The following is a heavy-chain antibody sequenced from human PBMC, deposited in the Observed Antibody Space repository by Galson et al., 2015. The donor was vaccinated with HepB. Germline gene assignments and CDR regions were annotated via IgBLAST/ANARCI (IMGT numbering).Heavy chain of an antibody. D-gene: IGHD4-11*01. CDR3: ARDWASDDYSNYGYYYYYGMDV. CDR1: GYTFTSYA. Sequence: SVKVSCKASGYTFTSYAMHWVRQATGQRLEWMGWINAGNGNTKYSQKFQGRVTITRDTSASTAYMELSSLRSEDTAVYYCARDWASDDYSNYGYYYYYGMDVWGQGTTVTVSS. V-gene: IGHV1-3*01. J-gene: IGHJ6*02. CDR2: INAGNGNT.